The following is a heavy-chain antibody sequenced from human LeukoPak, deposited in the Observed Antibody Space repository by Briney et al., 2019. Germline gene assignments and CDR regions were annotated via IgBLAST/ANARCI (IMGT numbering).Heavy chain of an antibody. CDR3: AKDLRPGYSYGQYFDY. CDR2: SSGNGGST. Sequence: GGSLRLSCAASGFNFSSYAMSWVRQAPGKGLELVSVSSGNGGSTYYADSVKGRLTISRDNSKNTLYLQMNSLRAEDTAVYYCAKDLRPGYSYGQYFDYWGQGILVTVSS. D-gene: IGHD5-18*01. V-gene: IGHV3-23*01. J-gene: IGHJ4*02. CDR1: GFNFSSYA.